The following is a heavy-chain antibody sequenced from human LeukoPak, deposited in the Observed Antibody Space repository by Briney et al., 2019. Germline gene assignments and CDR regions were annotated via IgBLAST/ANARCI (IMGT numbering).Heavy chain of an antibody. CDR3: ARSVTYYYGSGSRKPRWYYYYYMGV. Sequence: SETLSLTCTVSGGSISSGSYYWSWIRQPAGKRLEWIGHIYRSGSTNYNPSLNSRVTISVDTSKNQFSLKLSSVTAADTAVYYCARSVTYYYGSGSRKPRWYYYYYMGVWGKGTTVTISS. D-gene: IGHD3-10*01. J-gene: IGHJ6*03. CDR2: IYRSGST. V-gene: IGHV4-61*09. CDR1: GGSISSGSYY.